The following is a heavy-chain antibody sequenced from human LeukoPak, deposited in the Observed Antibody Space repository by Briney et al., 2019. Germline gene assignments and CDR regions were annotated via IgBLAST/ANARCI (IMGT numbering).Heavy chain of an antibody. CDR1: GGSFSGYY. Sequence: SETLSLTCAVYGGSFSGYYWSWIRQPPGKGLEWIGEINHSGSTNYNPSLKSRVTISVDTSKNQFSLKLSSVTAADTAVYYCARAGMTTVSFYYYGMDVWGQGTTVTVSS. J-gene: IGHJ6*02. D-gene: IGHD4-17*01. CDR3: ARAGMTTVSFYYYGMDV. CDR2: INHSGST. V-gene: IGHV4-34*01.